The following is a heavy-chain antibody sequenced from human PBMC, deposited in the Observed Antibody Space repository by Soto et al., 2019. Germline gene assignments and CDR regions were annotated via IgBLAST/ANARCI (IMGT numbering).Heavy chain of an antibody. Sequence: GGSLRLSCAASGFTFSSYGMHWVRQAPGKGLEWVAVIWYDGSNKYYADSVKGRFTISRDNSKNTLYLQMNSLRAEDTAVYYCARDSTPYQYNYYYGMDVWGQGTTVTVSS. CDR1: GFTFSSYG. J-gene: IGHJ6*02. CDR2: IWYDGSNK. D-gene: IGHD2-2*01. V-gene: IGHV3-33*01. CDR3: ARDSTPYQYNYYYGMDV.